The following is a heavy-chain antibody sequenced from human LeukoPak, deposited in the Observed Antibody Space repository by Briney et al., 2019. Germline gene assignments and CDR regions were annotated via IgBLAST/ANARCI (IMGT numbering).Heavy chain of an antibody. CDR1: GFTFSTYA. J-gene: IGHJ4*02. CDR2: ISYDGSNK. Sequence: PGGSLRLSCAASGFTFSTYAMHWVRQAPGKGLEWVAAISYDGSNKYYADSVKGRFTISRDNSKNTLYVQMNSLRGEDTALYYCAKGKQWLASSPFDYWGQGTLVTVSS. V-gene: IGHV3-30-3*01. D-gene: IGHD6-19*01. CDR3: AKGKQWLASSPFDY.